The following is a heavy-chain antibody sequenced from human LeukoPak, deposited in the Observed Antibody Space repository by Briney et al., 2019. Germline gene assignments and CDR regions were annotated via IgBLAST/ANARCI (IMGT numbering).Heavy chain of an antibody. CDR2: ISSSSSYI. V-gene: IGHV3-21*01. CDR1: GFTFSSYS. D-gene: IGHD2-2*01. Sequence: GGSLRLSCAASGFTFSSYSMNWVRQAPGKGLEWVSSISSSSSYIHYADSVKGRFTISRDNAKNSLYLQMNSLRAEDTAVYYCARDYCSSTSCLFDYWGQGTLVTVSS. J-gene: IGHJ4*02. CDR3: ARDYCSSTSCLFDY.